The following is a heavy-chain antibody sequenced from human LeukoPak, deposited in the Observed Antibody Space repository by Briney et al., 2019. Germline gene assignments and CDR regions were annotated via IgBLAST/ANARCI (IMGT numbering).Heavy chain of an antibody. CDR3: ARLSLTDNFPPWFDP. CDR2: IYPGDSDT. J-gene: IGHJ5*02. D-gene: IGHD7-27*01. Sequence: GESLKISCKGSGYSFTSYRIGWVRQMPGKGLEWMGIIYPGDSDTRYSPSFQGQVTISADKSISTAYLQWSSLKASDTAMYYGARLSLTDNFPPWFDPWGQGTLVTVSS. V-gene: IGHV5-51*01. CDR1: GYSFTSYR.